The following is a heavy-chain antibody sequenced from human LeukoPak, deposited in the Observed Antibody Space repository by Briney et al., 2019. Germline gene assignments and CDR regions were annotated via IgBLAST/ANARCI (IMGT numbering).Heavy chain of an antibody. V-gene: IGHV1-2*02. CDR2: INPNSGGT. Sequence: ASVTVSRKASGYTFTGYYMHWVRQAPGQGLEWMGWINPNSGGTNYAQKFQGRVTMTRDTSISTAYMELSRLRSDDTAVYYCARDRGIAVAGYAFDIWGQGTMVTVSS. D-gene: IGHD6-19*01. J-gene: IGHJ3*02. CDR3: ARDRGIAVAGYAFDI. CDR1: GYTFTGYY.